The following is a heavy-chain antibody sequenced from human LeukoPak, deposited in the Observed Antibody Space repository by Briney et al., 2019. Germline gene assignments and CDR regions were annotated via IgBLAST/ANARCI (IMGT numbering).Heavy chain of an antibody. CDR2: IYYSGST. J-gene: IGHJ6*03. CDR1: GGSVSSSY. D-gene: IGHD2-15*01. CDR3: ARGGREYCSGGSCYSYYYYYYMDV. V-gene: IGHV4-59*02. Sequence: SETLSLTCTVSGGSVSSSYWSWIRQPPGKGLEWIGYIYYSGSTNYNPSLKSRVTISVDTSKNQFSLKLSSVTAADTAVYYCARGGREYCSGGSCYSYYYYYYMDVWGKGTTVTISS.